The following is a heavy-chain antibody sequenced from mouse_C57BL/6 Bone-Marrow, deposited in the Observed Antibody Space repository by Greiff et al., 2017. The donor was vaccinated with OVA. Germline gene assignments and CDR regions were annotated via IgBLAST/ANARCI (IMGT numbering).Heavy chain of an antibody. Sequence: DVKLQESGAELVRPGASVKLSCTASGFNIKDDYMHWVKQRPEKGLEWMGWIDPENGDTEYASKFQGKATITADTSSNPAYLQLSSLTSEDTAVYYCTTLSMDYWGQGTSVTVSS. CDR2: IDPENGDT. J-gene: IGHJ4*01. V-gene: IGHV14-4*01. CDR3: TTLSMDY. CDR1: GFNIKDDY.